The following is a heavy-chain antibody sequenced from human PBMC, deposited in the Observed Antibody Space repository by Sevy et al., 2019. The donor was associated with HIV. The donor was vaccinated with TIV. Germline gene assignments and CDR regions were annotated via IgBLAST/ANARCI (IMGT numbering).Heavy chain of an antibody. J-gene: IGHJ4*02. CDR2: IKQDEREK. Sequence: GGSLRLSCAASGFSFSSYWMHWVRQAPGKGLEWVANIKQDEREKYYVASVKGRFTISRDNAKNSVYLQMNSLRPEDTAIYYCARGNSGSFDYWGQGTRVTVSS. CDR1: GFSFSSYW. CDR3: ARGNSGSFDY. D-gene: IGHD3-22*01. V-gene: IGHV3-7*04.